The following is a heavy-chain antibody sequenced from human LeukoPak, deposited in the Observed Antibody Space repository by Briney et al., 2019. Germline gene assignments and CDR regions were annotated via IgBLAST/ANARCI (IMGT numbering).Heavy chain of an antibody. CDR1: GYTFTGYY. D-gene: IGHD3-10*01. V-gene: IGHV1-2*04. CDR2: INPNSGGT. Sequence: ASVKVSCKASGYTFTGYYMHWVRQAPRQGLEWMGWINPNSGGTNYAQKFQGWVTMTRDTSISTAYMELSRLRSDDTAVYYCARGVYGSRPRYFDYWGQGTLVTVSS. J-gene: IGHJ4*02. CDR3: ARGVYGSRPRYFDY.